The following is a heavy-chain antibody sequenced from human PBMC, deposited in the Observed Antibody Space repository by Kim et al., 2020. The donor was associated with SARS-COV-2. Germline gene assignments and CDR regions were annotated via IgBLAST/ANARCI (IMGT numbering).Heavy chain of an antibody. D-gene: IGHD6-6*01. V-gene: IGHV5-10-1*01. CDR3: ARASSIAARPSYYYYGMDV. CDR2: IDPSDSYT. Sequence: GESLKISCKGSGYSFTGYWINWVRQMPGKGLEWMGRIDPSDSYTNYSPSFQGHVTISADKSISTAYLQWSSLKASDTAMYYCARASSIAARPSYYYYGMDVWGQGTTVTVSS. CDR1: GYSFTGYW. J-gene: IGHJ6*02.